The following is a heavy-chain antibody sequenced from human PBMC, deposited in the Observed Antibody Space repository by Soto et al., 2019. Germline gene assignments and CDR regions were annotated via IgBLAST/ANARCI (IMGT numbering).Heavy chain of an antibody. Sequence: SETLSLTCTVSGGSVNSGGCYWSWIRQLPGKGLEWIGYIYYSGSKYYNPSLKSRITISIDKSTNQFSLNLTSVTVADTAVYYCARLIRDNWNYRPYYFDYWGQGTLVTVSS. CDR2: IYYSGSK. CDR3: ARLIRDNWNYRPYYFDY. V-gene: IGHV4-31*03. CDR1: GGSVNSGGCY. J-gene: IGHJ4*02. D-gene: IGHD1-7*01.